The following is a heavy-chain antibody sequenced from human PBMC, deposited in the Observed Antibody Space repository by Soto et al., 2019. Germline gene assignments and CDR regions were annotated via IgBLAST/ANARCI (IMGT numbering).Heavy chain of an antibody. D-gene: IGHD6-13*01. Sequence: PSETLSLTCTVSGGSISSGDYYWSWIRQPPGKGLEWIGYIYYSGSTNYNPSLKSRVTISVDTSKNQFSLKLSSVTAADTAVYYCASTRQYSSSWYGIGNYYYGMGVWGQGTTVNVSS. J-gene: IGHJ6*02. V-gene: IGHV4-61*08. CDR3: ASTRQYSSSWYGIGNYYYGMGV. CDR2: IYYSGST. CDR1: GGSISSGDYY.